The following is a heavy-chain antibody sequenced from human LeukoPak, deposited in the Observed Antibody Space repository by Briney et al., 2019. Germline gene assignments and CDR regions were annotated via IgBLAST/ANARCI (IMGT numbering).Heavy chain of an antibody. Sequence: PSETMSLTCTVSGGCINNYYWSWIRQPPGKGLEWIGHIYYSGSNKNNPSLKSRVTMTVDTSKNQFSLKLTSVTAADTAMYFCARFGSYFEYWGQGILVTVSS. V-gene: IGHV4-59*12. CDR2: IYYSGSN. D-gene: IGHD3-10*01. CDR1: GGCINNYY. J-gene: IGHJ4*02. CDR3: ARFGSYFEY.